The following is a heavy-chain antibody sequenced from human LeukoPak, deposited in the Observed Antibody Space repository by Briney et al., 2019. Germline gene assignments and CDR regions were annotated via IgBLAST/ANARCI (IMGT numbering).Heavy chain of an antibody. D-gene: IGHD6-6*01. CDR3: ARSGSSSRFHAFDI. V-gene: IGHV4-61*02. J-gene: IGHJ3*02. CDR1: GGSISSGSYY. CDR2: IYTSGST. Sequence: PSQTLSLTCTVSGGSISSGSYYWSWIRQPAGKGLEWIGRIYTSGSTNYNPSLKSRVTISVDTSKNQFSLKLSSVTAADTAVYYCARSGSSSRFHAFDIWGQGTMVTVSS.